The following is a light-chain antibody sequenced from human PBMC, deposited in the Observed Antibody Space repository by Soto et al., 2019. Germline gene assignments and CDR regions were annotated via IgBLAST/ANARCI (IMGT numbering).Light chain of an antibody. CDR1: QGVSGN. V-gene: IGKV3-15*01. CDR2: GAS. CDR3: QQYNDWPPLT. J-gene: IGKJ2*01. Sequence: EIVVTQSPATLSVSPGERATLSCRASQGVSGNLAWYQQKPGQAPRLLIYGASTRATGIPARFSGGGSGTEFTLTISSLQSEDVAIYYCQQYNDWPPLTFGQGTKLEIK.